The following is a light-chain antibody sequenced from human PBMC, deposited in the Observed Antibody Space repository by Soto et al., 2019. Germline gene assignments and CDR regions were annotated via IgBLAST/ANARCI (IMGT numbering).Light chain of an antibody. V-gene: IGLV2-23*02. CDR3: CSYAVSNTYL. CDR2: EVT. Sequence: QSVLTQPASVSASPGQSITISCTGTDSDVGSHNLVSWYQLHPGKAPKLMIYEVTKRPSGVTNRFSGSKSGNTASLTIAGLQAEDEVDYYCCSYAVSNTYLFGNRTKVTVL. J-gene: IGLJ1*01. CDR1: DSDVGSHNL.